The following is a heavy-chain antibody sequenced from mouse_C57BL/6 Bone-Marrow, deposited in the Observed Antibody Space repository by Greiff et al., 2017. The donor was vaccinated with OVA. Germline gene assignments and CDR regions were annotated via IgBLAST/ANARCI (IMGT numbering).Heavy chain of an antibody. CDR1: GYTFTSYW. CDR2: IYPSDSET. CDR3: ALDGNYVSYAMDY. V-gene: IGHV1-61*01. Sequence: VQLQQPGAELVRPGSSVKLSCKASGYTFTSYWMDWVKQRPGQGLEWIGNIYPSDSETHYNQKFKDKATLTVDKSSTTAYMQLSSRTAEDSAVYYCALDGNYVSYAMDYWGQGTSVTVSS. D-gene: IGHD2-1*01. J-gene: IGHJ4*01.